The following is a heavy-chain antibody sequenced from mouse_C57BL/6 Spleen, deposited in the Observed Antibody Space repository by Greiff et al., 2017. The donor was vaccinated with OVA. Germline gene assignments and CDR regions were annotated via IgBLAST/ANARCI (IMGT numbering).Heavy chain of an antibody. V-gene: IGHV5-17*01. CDR2: ISSGSSTI. J-gene: IGHJ3*01. Sequence: EVQVVESGGGLVKPGGSLKLSCAASGFTFSDYGMHWVRQAPEKGLEWVAYISSGSSTIYYADTGKGRFTISRDNAKNTLFLQMTSLRSDDTAMYYGARPYQTWFAYWGQGTLVTVSA. CDR3: ARPYQTWFAY. CDR1: GFTFSDYG. D-gene: IGHD2-10*01.